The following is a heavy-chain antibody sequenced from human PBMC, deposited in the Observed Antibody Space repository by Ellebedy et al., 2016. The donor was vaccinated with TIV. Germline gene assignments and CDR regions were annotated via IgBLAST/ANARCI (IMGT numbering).Heavy chain of an antibody. CDR1: GFTFSNYA. Sequence: GGSLRLSCAASGFTFSNYAMTWVRQAPGKGLEWVSYISRSSSAIYYADSVKGRFTISRDKAKNSLYLQMISLRAEDTAVYYCARVGLGDDGMDVWGQGTTVTVSS. V-gene: IGHV3-48*01. CDR2: ISRSSSAI. J-gene: IGHJ6*02. CDR3: ARVGLGDDGMDV.